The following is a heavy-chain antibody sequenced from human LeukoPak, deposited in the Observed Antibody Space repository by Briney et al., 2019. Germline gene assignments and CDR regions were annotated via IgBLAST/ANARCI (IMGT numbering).Heavy chain of an antibody. J-gene: IGHJ6*03. D-gene: IGHD3-22*01. Sequence: GCLRLSCAASGFIFCVYETNWVRQAPGRGLERIAYITISVAIIYYADSLEGRFTISRDNAKNSLYLQMNSLRVEDTAVYYCAGGDKPEAGRLGRGPPIYYHYMDVWGKGTTVTVS. V-gene: IGHV3-48*03. CDR3: AGGDKPEAGRLGRGPPIYYHYMDV. CDR2: ITISVAII. CDR1: GFIFCVYE.